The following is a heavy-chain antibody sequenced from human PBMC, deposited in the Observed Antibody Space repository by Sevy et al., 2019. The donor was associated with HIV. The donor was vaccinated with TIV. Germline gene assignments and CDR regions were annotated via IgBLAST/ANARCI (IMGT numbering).Heavy chain of an antibody. D-gene: IGHD3-10*01. V-gene: IGHV1-46*01. CDR1: GHTSTEYF. CDR3: ATHPSFGWGTFSFLQD. J-gene: IGHJ1*01. CDR2: ITPTSGTT. Sequence: GESLKISCKASGHTSTEYFVHWVRQAPGQRPQWMGVITPTSGTTSYSQTFQGRLIMTSDTSTTTVHMELTSLRSEDTAIYYCATHPSFGWGTFSFLQDWGQGTLVTVSS.